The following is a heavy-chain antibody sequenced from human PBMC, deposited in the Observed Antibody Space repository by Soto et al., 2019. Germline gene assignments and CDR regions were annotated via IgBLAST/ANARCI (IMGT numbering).Heavy chain of an antibody. D-gene: IGHD1-26*01. CDR1: GFTFGDYA. CDR2: IRSRAYGCTT. CDR3: ALGGVGAMVYWFDP. Sequence: EVQLVESGGGLVQPGRSLRLSCTTSGFTFGDYAMSWFRQAPGKGLEWLGFIRSRAYGCTTEYAASVKGRFTISRHDSKSIAYLQMSSLNTKTTAVFYCALGGVGAMVYWFDPWGQGTLVTVSS. J-gene: IGHJ5*02. V-gene: IGHV3-49*03.